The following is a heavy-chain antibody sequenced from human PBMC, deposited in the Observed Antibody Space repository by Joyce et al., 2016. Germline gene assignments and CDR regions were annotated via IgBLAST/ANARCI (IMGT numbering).Heavy chain of an antibody. CDR2: ISHTGIT. D-gene: IGHD5-12*01. CDR3: VRGRSPLRVATALGRTGGYIDY. J-gene: IGHJ4*02. Sequence: QVQLQQWGAGLLKPSESLSLTCAVYGGSFSGYYWSWSRQPPGKGLGWSGDISHTGITKYSPSLKSRVTISVDTSKNQFSLNLNSGTAADTAVYYCVRGRSPLRVATALGRTGGYIDYWGQGSLVTVSS. V-gene: IGHV4-34*01. CDR1: GGSFSGYY.